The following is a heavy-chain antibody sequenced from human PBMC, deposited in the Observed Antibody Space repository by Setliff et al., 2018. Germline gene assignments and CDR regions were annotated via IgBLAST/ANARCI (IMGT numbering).Heavy chain of an antibody. Sequence: SETLSLTCTVSGGSISNYYWSWIRQPAGKGLEWIGRIYTSGSTNYNPSLKSRVTMSVDTSKNQFSLKLSSVTAADTAVYYCAARGYYDSSGLYYFDYWGQGTLVTVSS. J-gene: IGHJ4*02. CDR1: GGSISNYY. V-gene: IGHV4-4*07. CDR2: IYTSGST. CDR3: AARGYYDSSGLYYFDY. D-gene: IGHD3-22*01.